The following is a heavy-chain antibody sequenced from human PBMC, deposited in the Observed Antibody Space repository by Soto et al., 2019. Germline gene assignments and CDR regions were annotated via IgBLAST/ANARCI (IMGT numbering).Heavy chain of an antibody. J-gene: IGHJ3*02. V-gene: IGHV3-15*01. CDR2: IKSKTDGGTT. D-gene: IGHD2-15*01. CDR3: TTDRWSLGGRDAFDI. CDR1: GFTFSNAW. Sequence: EVQLVESGGGLVKPGGSLRLSCAASGFTFSNAWMSWVRQAPGKGLEWVGRIKSKTDGGTTDYAAPVKGRFTISRDDSKNTLYLQMNSLKTEDTAVYYCTTDRWSLGGRDAFDIWGQGTMVTVSS.